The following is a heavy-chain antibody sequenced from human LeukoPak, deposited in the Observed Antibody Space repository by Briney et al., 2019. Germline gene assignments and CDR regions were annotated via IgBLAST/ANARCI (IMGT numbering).Heavy chain of an antibody. CDR2: IYHSGST. Sequence: SETLSLTCTVSGDSISSDGYYWSWIRQPPGKGLEWIGYIYHSGSTYYNPSLKSRVTISVDRSKNQFSLKLSSVTAADTAVYYCARDHHRGGYDGGFDYWGQGTLVTVSS. V-gene: IGHV4-30-2*01. J-gene: IGHJ4*02. D-gene: IGHD5-12*01. CDR1: GDSISSDGYY. CDR3: ARDHHRGGYDGGFDY.